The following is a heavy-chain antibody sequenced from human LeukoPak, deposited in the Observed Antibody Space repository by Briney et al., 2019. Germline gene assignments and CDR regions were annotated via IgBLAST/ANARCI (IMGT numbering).Heavy chain of an antibody. Sequence: PVRSLRLSCAASGFTFTNFGMHWVRQAPGRGLEWVAIISYDGSKEYYADSVKGRFTISRDNSRNTLNLQMNSLRAEDTAVYYCARELGSSWLMDFDYWGQGTLVTVSS. CDR3: ARELGSSWLMDFDY. CDR1: GFTFTNFG. D-gene: IGHD6-13*01. CDR2: ISYDGSKE. V-gene: IGHV3-33*05. J-gene: IGHJ4*02.